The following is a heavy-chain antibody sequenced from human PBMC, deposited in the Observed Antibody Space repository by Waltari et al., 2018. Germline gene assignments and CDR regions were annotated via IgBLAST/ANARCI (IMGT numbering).Heavy chain of an antibody. J-gene: IGHJ4*02. CDR1: GFTFSSYA. D-gene: IGHD3-10*01. CDR3: ARDSGSGSYFEMNYDY. Sequence: QVQLVESGGGVVQPGRSLRLSCAASGFTFSSYAMHWVRQAPGKGLEWVAVISYDGSNKYYADSVKGRFTISRDNSKNTLYLQMNSLRAEDTAVYYCARDSGSGSYFEMNYDYWGQGTLVTVSS. V-gene: IGHV3-30*01. CDR2: ISYDGSNK.